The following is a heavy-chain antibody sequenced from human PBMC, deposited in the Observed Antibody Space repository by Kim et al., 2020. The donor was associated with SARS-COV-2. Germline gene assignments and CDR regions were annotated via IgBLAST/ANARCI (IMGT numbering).Heavy chain of an antibody. J-gene: IGHJ4*02. CDR1: GFTVSSNY. Sequence: GGSLRLSCAASGFTVSSNYMSWVRQAPGKGLEWVSVIYSGGSTYYADSVKGRFTISRDNSKNTLYLQMNSLRAEDTAVYYCARDLWFGESRGHFDYWGQGTLVTVSS. CDR3: ARDLWFGESRGHFDY. D-gene: IGHD3-10*01. CDR2: IYSGGST. V-gene: IGHV3-66*01.